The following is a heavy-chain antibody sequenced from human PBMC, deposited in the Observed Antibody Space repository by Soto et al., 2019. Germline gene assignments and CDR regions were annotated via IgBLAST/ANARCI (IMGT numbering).Heavy chain of an antibody. CDR3: ARSLLQGDF. D-gene: IGHD2-21*01. CDR1: GYTFIHYY. Sequence: QVQLVQSGAEVKKPGASVKVSCKASGYTFIHYYIHWVRQAPGQGLEWMAIINPNGGSTNYAQMFRGRVTVTSDTSTTTVSMEQNSLGSDDTAVYFCARSLLQGDFWGQGTLVTVSS. J-gene: IGHJ4*02. CDR2: INPNGGST. V-gene: IGHV1-46*01.